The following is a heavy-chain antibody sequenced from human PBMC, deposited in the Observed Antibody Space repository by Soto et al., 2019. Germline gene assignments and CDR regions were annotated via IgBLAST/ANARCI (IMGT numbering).Heavy chain of an antibody. CDR2: ISSSSSYI. CDR3: ARVTYCSSTSCSTGWFDP. J-gene: IGHJ5*02. Sequence: GGTLRLSCSASGFTFSSYSMNWVRQAPGKGLEWVSSISSSSSYIYYADSVKGRFTISRGNAKNSLYLQMNSLRAEDTAVYYCARVTYCSSTSCSTGWFDPWGQGTLVTVPQ. V-gene: IGHV3-21*01. CDR1: GFTFSSYS. D-gene: IGHD2-2*01.